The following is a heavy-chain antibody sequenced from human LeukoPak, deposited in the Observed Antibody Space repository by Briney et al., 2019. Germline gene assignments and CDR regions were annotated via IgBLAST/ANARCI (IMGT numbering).Heavy chain of an antibody. J-gene: IGHJ4*02. CDR1: GFTFSSYW. CDR3: AREDLIAARPCDY. CDR2: IKQDGSEK. V-gene: IGHV3-7*01. Sequence: PGGSLRLSCAASGFTFSSYWMSWVRQAPGKGLEWVANIKQDGSEKYYVDSVKGRFTISRDNAKNSLYLQMNSLRAEDTAVYYCAREDLIAARPCDYWGQGTLVTVSS. D-gene: IGHD6-6*01.